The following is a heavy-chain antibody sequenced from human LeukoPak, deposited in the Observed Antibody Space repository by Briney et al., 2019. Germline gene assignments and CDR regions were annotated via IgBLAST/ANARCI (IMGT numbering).Heavy chain of an antibody. J-gene: IGHJ5*02. D-gene: IGHD4-23*01. CDR3: ARGIFYGGRNQYIWFDL. CDR1: GYSISSGYS. Sequence: PSETLSLTCTVSGYSISSGYSWGWIRQPPGKGLEWIGSIYHSGSTYYNPSLKSRVTISVDTSKNQFSLKLSSVTAADTAVYYCARGIFYGGRNQYIWFDLWGQGTLVTVSS. V-gene: IGHV4-38-2*02. CDR2: IYHSGST.